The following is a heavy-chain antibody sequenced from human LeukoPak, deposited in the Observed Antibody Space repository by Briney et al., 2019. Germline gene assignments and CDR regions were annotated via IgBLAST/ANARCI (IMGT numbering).Heavy chain of an antibody. CDR2: ISTSSSYI. V-gene: IGHV3-21*01. D-gene: IGHD3-16*01. J-gene: IGHJ4*02. Sequence: PGGSLRLSCAASGFTFSSYSMNWVRQAPGKGLEWVSSISTSSSYIYYADSVKGRFTISRDNAKNSLYLQMNSLRAEDTAVYYCARRAERFDSFDYWGQGTLVTVSS. CDR1: GFTFSSYS. CDR3: ARRAERFDSFDY.